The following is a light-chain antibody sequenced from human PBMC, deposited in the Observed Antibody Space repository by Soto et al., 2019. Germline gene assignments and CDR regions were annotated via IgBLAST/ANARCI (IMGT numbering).Light chain of an antibody. CDR3: QQYSTHST. CDR2: AVP. Sequence: DIQMTQSPSTRFPVVGDGVPIPCRAGPGTSSWLAGYKLQPGKAPKLWIYAVPNLQSGVPSRFSVRAYATEFPLTISILQPDECTIYYCQQYSTHSTFGQGTKLDI. J-gene: IGKJ2*01. CDR1: PGTSSW. V-gene: IGKV1-5*01.